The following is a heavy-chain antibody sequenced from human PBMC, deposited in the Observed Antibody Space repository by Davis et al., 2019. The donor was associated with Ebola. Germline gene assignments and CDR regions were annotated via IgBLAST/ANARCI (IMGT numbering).Heavy chain of an antibody. J-gene: IGHJ6*03. Sequence: PGGSLRLSCAASGFTFSDAWMNWVRQAPGKGLEWVGRIESRSDGGTTDYAAPVKGRFTISRDDSKNTLYLQMNSLKADDTAVYYCSKAGYLQWLIEYYYCFMDVWGKGTTVTVSS. CDR3: SKAGYLQWLIEYYYCFMDV. CDR2: IESRSDGGTT. CDR1: GFTFSDAW. V-gene: IGHV3-15*04. D-gene: IGHD3-3*01.